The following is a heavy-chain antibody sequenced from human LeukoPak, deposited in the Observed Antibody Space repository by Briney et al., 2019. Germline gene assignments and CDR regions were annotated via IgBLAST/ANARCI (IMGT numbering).Heavy chain of an antibody. CDR1: GYSFTTYW. Sequence: GESLKISCKGSGYSFTTYWIGWVRQMPGKGLEWMGIIYPGDSETRYSPSFQGQVTISADKSISTAYLQWSSLKASDTAMYYCARRSQMATIDFDYWGQGTLVTISS. D-gene: IGHD5-24*01. CDR3: ARRSQMATIDFDY. CDR2: IYPGDSET. J-gene: IGHJ4*02. V-gene: IGHV5-51*01.